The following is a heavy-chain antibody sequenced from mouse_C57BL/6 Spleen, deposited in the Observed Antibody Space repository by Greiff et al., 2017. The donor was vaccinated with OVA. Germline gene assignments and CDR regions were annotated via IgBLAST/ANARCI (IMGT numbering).Heavy chain of an antibody. J-gene: IGHJ4*01. Sequence: VQGVESGPGLVQPSQSLSITCTVSGFSLTSYGVHWVRQSPGKGLEWLGVIWRGGSTDYNAAFMSRLSITKDNSKRQVFFKMNSLQADDTAIYYCAHGYYNAMDYWGQGTSVTVSS. V-gene: IGHV2-5*01. CDR2: IWRGGST. CDR3: AHGYYNAMDY. CDR1: GFSLTSYG. D-gene: IGHD2-2*01.